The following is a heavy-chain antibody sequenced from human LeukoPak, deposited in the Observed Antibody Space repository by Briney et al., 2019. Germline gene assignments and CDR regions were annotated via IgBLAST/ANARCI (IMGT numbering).Heavy chain of an antibody. D-gene: IGHD3-10*01. CDR1: GFRFDDHA. CDR2: ISWNGDTL. V-gene: IGHV3-9*01. Sequence: PGGSLRLSCVASGFRFDDHAMHWVRHAPGMGLEWVAGISWNGDTLVYADSVRGRFSISRDNAKNSLSLEMDSLRIEDTALYYCAKDTAQPDYYDSGTAYFDYWGQGTLVTVSS. CDR3: AKDTAQPDYYDSGTAYFDY. J-gene: IGHJ4*02.